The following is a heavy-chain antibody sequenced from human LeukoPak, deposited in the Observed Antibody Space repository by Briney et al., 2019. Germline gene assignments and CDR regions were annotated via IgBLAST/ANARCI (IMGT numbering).Heavy chain of an antibody. CDR3: ARPGAVAAHFDY. J-gene: IGHJ4*02. CDR2: ISYDGSNK. D-gene: IGHD6-19*01. Sequence: PGGSLRLSCAASGFTFSSYAMHWVRQAPGKGLEWVAVISYDGSNKYYADSVKGRFTISRDNSKNTLYLQMNSLRAEDTAVYYCARPGAVAAHFDYWGQGTLVTVSS. CDR1: GFTFSSYA. V-gene: IGHV3-30-3*01.